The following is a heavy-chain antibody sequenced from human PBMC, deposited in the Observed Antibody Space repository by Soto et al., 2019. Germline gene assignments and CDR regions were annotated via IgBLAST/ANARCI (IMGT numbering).Heavy chain of an antibody. CDR2: FDSEEGEI. CDR1: GYTPTELS. Sequence: ASVKVSCKVSGYTPTELSIHWLRQAPGKGLEWMGGFDSEEGEIISAQKFQGRVTMTEDTSTDTAYMELISLRSEDTAVYYCVTDRGSSGWYYFDYWGQGTLVTVSS. D-gene: IGHD6-19*01. J-gene: IGHJ4*02. CDR3: VTDRGSSGWYYFDY. V-gene: IGHV1-24*01.